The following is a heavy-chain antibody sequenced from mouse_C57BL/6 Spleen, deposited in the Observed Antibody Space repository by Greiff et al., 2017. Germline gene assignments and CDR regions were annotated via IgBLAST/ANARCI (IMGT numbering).Heavy chain of an antibody. J-gene: IGHJ2*01. Sequence: QVQLKQPGAELVKPGASVKVSCKASGYTFTSYWMHWVKQRPGQGLEWIGRIHPSDSDTNYNQKFKGKATLTVAKSSSTAYIQLSSLTSEDSAVYYCAIPPYSNYLYYFDYWGQGTTLTVSS. V-gene: IGHV1-74*01. D-gene: IGHD2-5*01. CDR1: GYTFTSYW. CDR3: AIPPYSNYLYYFDY. CDR2: IHPSDSDT.